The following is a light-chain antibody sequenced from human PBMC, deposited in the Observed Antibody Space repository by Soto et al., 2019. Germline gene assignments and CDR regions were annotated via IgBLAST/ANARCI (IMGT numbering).Light chain of an antibody. CDR1: QSISSY. CDR3: QQYNTWPPIT. Sequence: DIQMTQSPASLSASVGDRVTITCRASQSISSYLNWYQQKPGKAPKLLIYAASSRATGISDRFSGSGSGTDFTLTISSLQSEDFAVYYCQQYNTWPPITFGQGTRLEIK. V-gene: IGKV1-39*01. CDR2: AAS. J-gene: IGKJ5*01.